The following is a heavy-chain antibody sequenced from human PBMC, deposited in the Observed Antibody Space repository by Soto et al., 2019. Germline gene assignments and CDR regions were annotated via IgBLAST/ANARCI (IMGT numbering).Heavy chain of an antibody. Sequence: SETLSLTCTVSGGSISSFYWSWIRQPPGKGLEWIGYIYFSGGTNYNPSLKSRVTISVDTSKNQFSLKLSSVTAADTAVYYCARESRSWYGSIWDYWGQGTLVTVSS. CDR3: ARESRSWYGSIWDY. V-gene: IGHV4-59*12. D-gene: IGHD6-13*01. J-gene: IGHJ4*02. CDR2: IYFSGGT. CDR1: GGSISSFY.